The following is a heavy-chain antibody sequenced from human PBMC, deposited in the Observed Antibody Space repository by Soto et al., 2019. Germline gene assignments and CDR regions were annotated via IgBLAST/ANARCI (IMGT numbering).Heavy chain of an antibody. CDR3: AKSVEGDYYYYGMDV. Sequence: HPRGSLRLSCAASGFTFSSYAMSWVRQAPGKGLGWVSAISGSGGSTYYADSVKGRFTISRDNSKNTLYLQMNSLRAEDTAVYYCAKSVEGDYYYYGMDVWGQGTTVTVSS. V-gene: IGHV3-23*01. CDR2: ISGSGGST. CDR1: GFTFSSYA. J-gene: IGHJ6*02.